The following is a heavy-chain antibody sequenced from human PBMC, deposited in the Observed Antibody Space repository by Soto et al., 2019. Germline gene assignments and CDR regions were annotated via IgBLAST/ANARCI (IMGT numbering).Heavy chain of an antibody. D-gene: IGHD6-19*01. J-gene: IGHJ4*02. V-gene: IGHV3-30*18. CDR1: GFTFSSYG. CDR3: AKDGYSSGLDY. Sequence: LRLSCAASGFTFSSYGMHWVRQAPGKGLEWVAVISYDGSNKYYADSVKGRFTISRDNSKNTLYLQMNSLRAEDTAVYYCAKDGYSSGLDYWGQGTLVTVSS. CDR2: ISYDGSNK.